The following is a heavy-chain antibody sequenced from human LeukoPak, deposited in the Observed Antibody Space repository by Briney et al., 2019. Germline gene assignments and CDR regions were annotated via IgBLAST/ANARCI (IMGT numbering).Heavy chain of an antibody. CDR1: GGSISSSIYY. V-gene: IGHV4-39*01. CDR2: IYYSGST. D-gene: IGHD3-22*01. J-gene: IGHJ3*02. Sequence: SETLSLTCTVSGGSISSSIYYWGWIRQPPGKGLEWIGSIYYSGSTYYNPSLKSRVTMSVDTSKNHFSLKLTSVTAADTAVYYCARHPGYYDSSGYYVSAFDIWGQGTMVTVSS. CDR3: ARHPGYYDSSGYYVSAFDI.